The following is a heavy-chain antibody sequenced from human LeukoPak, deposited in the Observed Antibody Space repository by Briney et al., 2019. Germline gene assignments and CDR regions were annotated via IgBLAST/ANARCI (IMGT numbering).Heavy chain of an antibody. CDR1: GFTFNFFG. V-gene: IGHV3-30*02. J-gene: IGHJ3*02. CDR3: AKGRVARGFNDPFDI. D-gene: IGHD3-3*01. CDR2: TRYDGSYK. Sequence: GGPLRLSCAASGFTFNFFGMHWVRQAPGKGLEWVAFTRYDGSYKRYIDSVNGRFTISRDNSKNTLYRQMNSLRVEDTAVYSCAKGRVARGFNDPFDIWGQGTMVTVSS.